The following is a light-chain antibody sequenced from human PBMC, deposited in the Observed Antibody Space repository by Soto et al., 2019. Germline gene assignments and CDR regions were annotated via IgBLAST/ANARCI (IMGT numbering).Light chain of an antibody. V-gene: IGKV3D-15*01. CDR3: QQYNNWPLT. CDR1: QSINRH. Sequence: ETVMTQSPATLSVSPGEGATLSCRASQSINRHLAWYRQKPGQAPRLLIYDASNRATGIPARFSGSGSGTDFTLTISSLEPEDFAVYYCQQYNNWPLTFGQGTRLEIK. J-gene: IGKJ5*01. CDR2: DAS.